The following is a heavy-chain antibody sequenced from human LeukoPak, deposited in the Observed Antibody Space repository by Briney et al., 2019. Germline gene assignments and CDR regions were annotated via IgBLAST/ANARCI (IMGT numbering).Heavy chain of an antibody. CDR2: IDNDGSDT. J-gene: IGHJ3*01. CDR3: ARGGFSHGFDV. Sequence: GSLRLSCAASGFTFSSYAMSWVRQAPGKGLVWVGRIDNDGSDTIYADSVKGRFTVSRDNAKNTLYLQMNSLRAEDTAVYFCARGGFSHGFDVWGQGTVVTVSS. D-gene: IGHD5-12*01. CDR1: GFTFSSYA. V-gene: IGHV3-74*01.